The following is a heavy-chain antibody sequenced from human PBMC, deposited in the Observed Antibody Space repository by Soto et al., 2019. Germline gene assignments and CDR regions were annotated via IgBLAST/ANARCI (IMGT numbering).Heavy chain of an antibody. J-gene: IGHJ4*02. CDR1: GGTVSYYT. V-gene: IGHV1-69*02. D-gene: IGHD4-17*01. Sequence: QVQLVQSGAEVKKPGSSVKVSCKASGGTVSYYTISWVRQAPGQGLEWMGRIIPIVGIAHYAQKFQGRVTITADKSTSTLYMELSSLRSEDTAVYYCASNYGGNSYWGQGTLVTVSS. CDR2: IIPIVGIA. CDR3: ASNYGGNSY.